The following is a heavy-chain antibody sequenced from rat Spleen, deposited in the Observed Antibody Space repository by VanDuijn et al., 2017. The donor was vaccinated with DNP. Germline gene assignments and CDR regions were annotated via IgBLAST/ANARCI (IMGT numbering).Heavy chain of an antibody. CDR3: VRGHPPRGFDY. V-gene: IGHV3-1*01. CDR1: GYSITSNY. J-gene: IGHJ3*01. Sequence: EVQLQESGPGLVKPSQSLSLTCSVTGYSITSNYWGWIRKFPGNKMEWIGHINYSGRISYNPSLTGRISITRDTSKNQFFLQLNSVTTEDTATYYSVRGHPPRGFDYWGQGTLVTMSS. CDR2: INYSGRI. D-gene: IGHD3-8*01.